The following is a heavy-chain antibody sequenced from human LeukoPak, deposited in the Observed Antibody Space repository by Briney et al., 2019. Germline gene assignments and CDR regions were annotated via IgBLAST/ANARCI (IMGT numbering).Heavy chain of an antibody. CDR2: INHSGST. CDR3: ARGVFGEYYFDY. Sequence: PSQTLSLTCTVSGGSISSGGYYWSWIRQPPGKGLEWIGEINHSGSTNYNPSLKSRVTISVDTSKNQFSLKLSSVTAADTAVYYCARGVFGEYYFDYWGQGTLVTVSS. D-gene: IGHD3-10*01. CDR1: GGSISSGGYY. J-gene: IGHJ4*02. V-gene: IGHV4-30-2*01.